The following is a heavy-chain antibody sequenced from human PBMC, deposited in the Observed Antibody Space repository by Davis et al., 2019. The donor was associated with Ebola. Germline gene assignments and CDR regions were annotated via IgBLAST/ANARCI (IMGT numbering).Heavy chain of an antibody. CDR3: ARDRNGGRYGMDV. Sequence: SVKVSCKASGGTFSSYAISWVRQAPGQGLEWMGGIIPIFGTANYAQKFQGRVTITADESTSTAYMELSSLRSEDTAVYYCARDRNGGRYGMDVWGQGTLVSVS. D-gene: IGHD2-8*01. V-gene: IGHV1-69*13. J-gene: IGHJ6*02. CDR1: GGTFSSYA. CDR2: IIPIFGTA.